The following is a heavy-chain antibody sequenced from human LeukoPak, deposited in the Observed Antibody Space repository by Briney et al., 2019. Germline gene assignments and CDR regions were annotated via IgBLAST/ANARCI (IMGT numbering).Heavy chain of an antibody. V-gene: IGHV3-23*01. CDR2: ISGSGGST. D-gene: IGHD2-15*01. J-gene: IGHJ5*02. Sequence: PGGSLRLSCAASGFTFSSYAMSWVRQAPGKGLEWVSAISGSGGSTYYADSVKGRFTISRDNSKNTLFLQMNSLRAEDTAVYYCAKGARSSLPNFAWFDPWGQGTLVTVSS. CDR1: GFTFSSYA. CDR3: AKGARSSLPNFAWFDP.